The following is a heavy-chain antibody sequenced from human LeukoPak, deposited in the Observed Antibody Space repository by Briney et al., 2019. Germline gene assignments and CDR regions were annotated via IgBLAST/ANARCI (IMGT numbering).Heavy chain of an antibody. D-gene: IGHD6-13*01. CDR2: IYYSGST. V-gene: IGHV4-59*01. Sequence: SETLSLTCTVSGGSISSYYWSWIRQPPGKGLEWIGYIYYSGSTNYNPSLKSRVTISVDTSKNQFSLKLSSVTAADTAVYYCARDRDSSSWYGSGFGPWGQGTLVTVSS. CDR1: GGSISSYY. CDR3: ARDRDSSSWYGSGFGP. J-gene: IGHJ5*02.